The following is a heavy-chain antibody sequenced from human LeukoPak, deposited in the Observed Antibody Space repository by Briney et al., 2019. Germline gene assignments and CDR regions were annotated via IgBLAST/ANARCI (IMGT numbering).Heavy chain of an antibody. Sequence: ASVKVSCKASGYTFTGYYMHWVRQAPGQGLEWMGWINPNSGGTNYAQKFQGRVTMTRDTSISTAYMELSRLRSDDTAVYYCAREAYDYGDDSREPNFDYWGQRTLVTVSS. CDR2: INPNSGGT. J-gene: IGHJ4*02. V-gene: IGHV1-2*02. CDR3: AREAYDYGDDSREPNFDY. D-gene: IGHD4-17*01. CDR1: GYTFTGYY.